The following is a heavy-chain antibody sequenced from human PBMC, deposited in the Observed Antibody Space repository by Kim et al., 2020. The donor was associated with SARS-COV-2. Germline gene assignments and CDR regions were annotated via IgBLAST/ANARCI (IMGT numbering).Heavy chain of an antibody. D-gene: IGHD3-3*01. Sequence: TSYSPSFQGQVTISADKSISTAYLQWSSLKASDTAMYYCARGVTIFGVDYWGQGTLVTVSS. CDR2: T. J-gene: IGHJ4*02. V-gene: IGHV5-51*01. CDR3: ARGVTIFGVDY.